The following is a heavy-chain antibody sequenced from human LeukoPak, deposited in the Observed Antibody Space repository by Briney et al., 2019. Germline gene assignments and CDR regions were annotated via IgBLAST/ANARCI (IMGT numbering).Heavy chain of an antibody. CDR3: ARDVDGSGWYPYYYDGMDV. Sequence: GGSLRLSCAASGFTFSSYSMNWVRQAPGKGLEWVSYISSSSTIYYAGSVKGRFTISRDNAKNSLYLQMNSLRAEDTAVYYCARDVDGSGWYPYYYDGMDVWGQGTTVTVSS. D-gene: IGHD6-13*01. CDR1: GFTFSSYS. CDR2: ISSSSTI. V-gene: IGHV3-48*04. J-gene: IGHJ6*02.